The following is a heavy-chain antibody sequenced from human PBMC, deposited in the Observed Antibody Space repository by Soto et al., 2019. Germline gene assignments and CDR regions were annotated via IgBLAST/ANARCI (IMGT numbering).Heavy chain of an antibody. V-gene: IGHV4-39*01. Sequence: PSATLSLTCTVSGGSISSSSYYWGWIRQPPGKGLEWIGSIYYSGSTYYNPSLKSRVTISVDTSKNQFSLKLSSVTAADTAVYYCARSIRPLNWFDPWGQGTLVTVSS. CDR3: ARSIRPLNWFDP. J-gene: IGHJ5*02. CDR2: IYYSGST. D-gene: IGHD2-21*01. CDR1: GGSISSSSYY.